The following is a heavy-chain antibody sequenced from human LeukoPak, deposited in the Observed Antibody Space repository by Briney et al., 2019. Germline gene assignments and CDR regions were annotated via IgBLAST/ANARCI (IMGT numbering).Heavy chain of an antibody. J-gene: IGHJ3*02. CDR1: GFTFRSYN. Sequence: GGSLRLPCAASGFTFRSYNMNWVRQAPGKGLEWVSYISSSSSSTIYYADSVKGRFTISRDNAKNSLYLQMNSLIDEDTAVYYCARWAIFDAFDIWGQGTMVTVSS. CDR2: ISSSSSSTI. D-gene: IGHD3-9*01. V-gene: IGHV3-48*02. CDR3: ARWAIFDAFDI.